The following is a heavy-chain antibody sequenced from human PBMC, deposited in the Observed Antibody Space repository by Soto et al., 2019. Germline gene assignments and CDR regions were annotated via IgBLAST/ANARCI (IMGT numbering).Heavy chain of an antibody. V-gene: IGHV3-7*03. J-gene: IGHJ4*02. CDR2: MRQDGDEK. Sequence: EVQLVESGGGLVQPGGSLRLSCAASGLTFSNNWMSWVRQAPGKGLEWVANMRQDGDEKYYVDSVKGRFTISRDNAKNSLFLQMNSLRAEDTAVYYCVLSGSYVYYFDYWGQGTLVTVSS. D-gene: IGHD3-10*01. CDR3: VLSGSYVYYFDY. CDR1: GLTFSNNW.